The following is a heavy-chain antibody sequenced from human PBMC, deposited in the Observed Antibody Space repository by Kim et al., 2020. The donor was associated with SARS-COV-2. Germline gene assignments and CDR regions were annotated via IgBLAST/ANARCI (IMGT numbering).Heavy chain of an antibody. CDR2: INPNSGGT. CDR1: GYTFTGYY. D-gene: IGHD1-26*01. J-gene: IGHJ5*02. V-gene: IGHV1-2*02. CDR3: AREITRYSGSYQGWFDP. Sequence: ASVKVSCKASGYTFTGYYMHWVRQAPGQGLEWMGWINPNSGGTNYAQKFQGRVTMTRDTSISTAYMELSRLRSDDTAVYYCAREITRYSGSYQGWFDPWGQGTLVTVSS.